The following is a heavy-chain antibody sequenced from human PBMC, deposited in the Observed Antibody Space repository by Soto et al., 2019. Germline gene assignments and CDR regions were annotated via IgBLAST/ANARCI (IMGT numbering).Heavy chain of an antibody. CDR3: ARGGPYYDFWSGPGWFDP. V-gene: IGHV3-11*01. Sequence: GGSLRLSCAASGFTFSDYYMSWIRQAPGRGLEWVSYISSSGSTIYYADSVKGRFTISRDNAKNSLYLQMNSLRAEDTAVYYCARGGPYYDFWSGPGWFDPWGQGTLVTVSS. CDR2: ISSSGSTI. CDR1: GFTFSDYY. J-gene: IGHJ5*02. D-gene: IGHD3-3*01.